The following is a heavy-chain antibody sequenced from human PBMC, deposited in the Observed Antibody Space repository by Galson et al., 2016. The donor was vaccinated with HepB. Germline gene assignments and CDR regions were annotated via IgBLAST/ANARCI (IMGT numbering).Heavy chain of an antibody. CDR3: ARQYRGGPSDY. D-gene: IGHD5-12*01. CDR1: GGSISSGDYY. CDR2: IYYSGSSGNT. Sequence: TLSLTCTVSGGSISSGDYYWSWIRQPPGKGLEWIAYIYYSGSSGNTYYTPSLKSRVTISVDTSKNQFSLRLTSVTAADTALYYCARQYRGGPSDYWGQGTLVIVSS. J-gene: IGHJ4*02. V-gene: IGHV4-30-4*01.